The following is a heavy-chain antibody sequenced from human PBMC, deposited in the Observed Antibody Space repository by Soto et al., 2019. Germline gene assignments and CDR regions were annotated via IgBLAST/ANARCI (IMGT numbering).Heavy chain of an antibody. CDR1: GGSFSGYY. J-gene: IGHJ6*03. CDR2: INHSGST. V-gene: IGHV4-34*01. Sequence: SETLSLTCAVYGGSFSGYYWSWIRQPPGKGLEWIGEINHSGSTNYNPSLKSRVTISVDTSNNQFSLKLSSVTAADTAVYYCARGSFVTHYYYYHMDVWGKGTPVTVSS. D-gene: IGHD2-21*02. CDR3: ARGSFVTHYYYYHMDV.